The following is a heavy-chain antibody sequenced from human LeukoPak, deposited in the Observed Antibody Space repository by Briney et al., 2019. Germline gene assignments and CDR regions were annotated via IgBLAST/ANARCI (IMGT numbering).Heavy chain of an antibody. CDR3: ARGPGGRTNFHYYGMDV. D-gene: IGHD1-26*01. V-gene: IGHV3-33*01. J-gene: IGHJ6*02. CDR1: GFTFRSYG. Sequence: GGSLRLSCAASGFTFRSYGMHGVRQAPGKGLVGVAVICYDGSNKHHADSVKGRFTISRDNSKNTLCLQMSSLSVEDTAVYYCARGPGGRTNFHYYGMDVWGQGTTVTVSS. CDR2: ICYDGSNK.